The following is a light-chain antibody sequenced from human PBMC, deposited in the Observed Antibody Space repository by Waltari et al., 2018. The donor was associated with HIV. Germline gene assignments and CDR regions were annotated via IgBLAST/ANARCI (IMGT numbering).Light chain of an antibody. V-gene: IGLV6-57*03. J-gene: IGLJ2*01. CDR3: QSYDSSNHVV. Sequence: NFMLTQPHSVSESPGKPVTISSTRSSGSIASNYVPWYQQRPGSAPTTVIYEDNQRPSGVPDRFSGSIDSSSNSASLTISGLKTEDEADYYCQSYDSSNHVVFGGGTKLTVL. CDR1: SGSIASNY. CDR2: EDN.